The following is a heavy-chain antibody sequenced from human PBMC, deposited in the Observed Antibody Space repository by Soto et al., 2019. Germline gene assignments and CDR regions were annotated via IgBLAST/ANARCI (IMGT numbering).Heavy chain of an antibody. D-gene: IGHD3-22*01. V-gene: IGHV1-69*01. CDR3: LGYYDRSGYSYDSSGYY. CDR1: GGTFSSYA. J-gene: IGHJ4*02. Sequence: QVQLVQSGAEVKKPGSSVKVSCKASGGTFSSYAISWVRQAPGQGLEWMGGIIPIFGTANYAQKFQGRVTITADESTITAYMELSSLRSEDTAVYYCLGYYDRSGYSYDSSGYYSGQGTLVTVSS. CDR2: IIPIFGTA.